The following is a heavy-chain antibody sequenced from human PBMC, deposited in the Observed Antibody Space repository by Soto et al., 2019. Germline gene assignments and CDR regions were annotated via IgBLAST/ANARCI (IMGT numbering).Heavy chain of an antibody. CDR2: IWYDGSNK. V-gene: IGHV3-33*01. CDR3: ARDGSSNHYYYYGMDV. CDR1: GFTFSSYG. J-gene: IGHJ6*02. Sequence: QVQLVESGGGVVQPGRSLSLSCAASGFTFSSYGMHWVRQAPGKGLEWVAVIWYDGSNKYYADSVKGRFTISRDNSKNTLYLQMNSLRAEDTAVYYCARDGSSNHYYYYGMDVWGQGTTVTVSS. D-gene: IGHD6-13*01.